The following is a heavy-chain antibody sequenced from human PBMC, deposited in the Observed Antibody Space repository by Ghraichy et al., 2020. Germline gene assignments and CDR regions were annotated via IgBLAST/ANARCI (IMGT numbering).Heavy chain of an antibody. V-gene: IGHV4-59*08. J-gene: IGHJ4*02. Sequence: ETLNISCSVSDGSISSYYWTWIRQPPGKGLEWIGYIYYSGSSNYNPSLKSRVTISVDTSKNQFSLKLISVTAADTAVYYCAAGSGSYYIFNYWGQGTLVTVSS. CDR1: DGSISSYY. CDR3: AAGSGSYYIFNY. D-gene: IGHD3-10*01. CDR2: IYYSGSS.